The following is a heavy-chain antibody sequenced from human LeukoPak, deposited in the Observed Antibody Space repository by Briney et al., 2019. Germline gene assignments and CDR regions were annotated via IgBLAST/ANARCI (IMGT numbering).Heavy chain of an antibody. CDR3: ARGGIAVALDY. V-gene: IGHV3-66*01. Sequence: GGSLRLSCAASGFTVSSNYMSWVRQAPGRGLEWVSVIYSGGSTYYADTVKGRFTISRDNSKNTLYLQMNSLRAEDTAVYYCARGGIAVALDYWGQGTLVTVSS. CDR1: GFTVSSNY. CDR2: IYSGGST. D-gene: IGHD6-19*01. J-gene: IGHJ4*02.